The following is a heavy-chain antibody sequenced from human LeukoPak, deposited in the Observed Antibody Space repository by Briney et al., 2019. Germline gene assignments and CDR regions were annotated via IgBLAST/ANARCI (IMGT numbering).Heavy chain of an antibody. V-gene: IGHV4-30-4*01. CDR3: ARGGSYYDSSGLFDY. D-gene: IGHD3-22*01. Sequence: PSQTLSLTCTVSGGSISSGDYYWSWIRQPPGKGLEWIGYIYYSGSTYYNPSLKSRVTISVDTSKNQFSLKLSSVTAADTAVYYCARGGSYYDSSGLFDYWGQGTLVTVSS. CDR2: IYYSGST. J-gene: IGHJ4*02. CDR1: GGSISSGDYY.